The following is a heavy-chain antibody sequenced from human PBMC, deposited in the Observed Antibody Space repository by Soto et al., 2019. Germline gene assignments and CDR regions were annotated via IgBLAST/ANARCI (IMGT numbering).Heavy chain of an antibody. CDR3: ARNGDSSDYRGWFAP. CDR2: IYYSGST. J-gene: IGHJ5*02. V-gene: IGHV4-39*01. D-gene: IGHD3-22*01. CDR1: GGSISSSSYY. Sequence: SETLSLTCTVSGGSISSSSYYWGWIRQPPGKGLEWIGSIYYSGSTYYNPSLKSRVTISVDTSKNQFSLKLSSVTAADTAVYYCARNGDSSDYRGWFAPWGQGTLVTVSS.